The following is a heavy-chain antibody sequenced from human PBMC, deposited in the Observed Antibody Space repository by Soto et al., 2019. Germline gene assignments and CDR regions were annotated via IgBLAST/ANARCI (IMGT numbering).Heavy chain of an antibody. Sequence: LRLACAASGFTFSSYAMSWVRQAPGKGLEWVSVISGSGSSTYYAGSVKGRFTFSRDKSKNTLYLQINNLRAEDTAVYYCAKNSGYSSTWPLDSWGQGTLVTVSS. D-gene: IGHD6-13*01. CDR1: GFTFSSYA. CDR2: ISGSGSST. J-gene: IGHJ4*02. CDR3: AKNSGYSSTWPLDS. V-gene: IGHV3-23*01.